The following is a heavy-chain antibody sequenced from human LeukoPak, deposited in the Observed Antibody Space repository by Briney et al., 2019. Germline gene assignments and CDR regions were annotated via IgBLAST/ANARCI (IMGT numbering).Heavy chain of an antibody. J-gene: IGHJ4*02. CDR1: GYIFTSYD. CDR2: MNPNSGNT. CDR3: ARGPRWLQPFDY. D-gene: IGHD5-24*01. Sequence: GASVKVSCKASGYIFTSYDINWVRQATGQGLEWMGWMNPNSGNTGYAQKFQGRVTMTRNTSISTAYMELSSLRSEDTAVYYCARGPRWLQPFDYWGQGTLVTVSS. V-gene: IGHV1-8*01.